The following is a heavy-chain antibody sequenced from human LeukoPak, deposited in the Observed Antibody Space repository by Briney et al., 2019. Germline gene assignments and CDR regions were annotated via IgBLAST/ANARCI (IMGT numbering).Heavy chain of an antibody. J-gene: IGHJ4*02. CDR3: ARVAAVAVFDY. Sequence: GASVKVSCKASGYTFTSYDINWVRQATGQGLEWMGGIIPIFGTANYAQKFQGRVTITADKSTSTAYMELSSLRSEDTAVYYCARVAAVAVFDYWGQGTLVTVSS. D-gene: IGHD6-19*01. CDR2: IIPIFGTA. CDR1: GYTFTSYD. V-gene: IGHV1-69*06.